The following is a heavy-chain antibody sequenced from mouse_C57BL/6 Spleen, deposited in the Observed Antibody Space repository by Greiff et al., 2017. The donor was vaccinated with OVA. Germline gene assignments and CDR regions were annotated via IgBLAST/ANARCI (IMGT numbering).Heavy chain of an antibody. J-gene: IGHJ3*01. D-gene: IGHD2-12*01. CDR1: GYTFTSYW. Sequence: VQLQQPGAELVMPGASVKLSCKASGYTFTSYWMHWVKQRPGQGLEWIGEIDPSDSYTNYNQKFKGKSTLTVDKSSSTAYMQLSSLTSEDSAVYYCARRGGAYAGAWFAYWGQGTLVTVSA. CDR2: IDPSDSYT. V-gene: IGHV1-69*01. CDR3: ARRGGAYAGAWFAY.